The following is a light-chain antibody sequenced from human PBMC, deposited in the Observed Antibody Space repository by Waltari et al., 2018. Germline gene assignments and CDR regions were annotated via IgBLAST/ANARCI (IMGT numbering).Light chain of an antibody. Sequence: EIVLTQSPATLPLSPGERATLSCRASQSVSSYLAGYQQKPGQAPRLLIYDASNRATGIPARFSGSGSGTDFTLTISSLEPEDFAVYYCQQRRTFGQGTKVEIK. CDR1: QSVSSY. CDR2: DAS. V-gene: IGKV3-11*01. J-gene: IGKJ1*01. CDR3: QQRRT.